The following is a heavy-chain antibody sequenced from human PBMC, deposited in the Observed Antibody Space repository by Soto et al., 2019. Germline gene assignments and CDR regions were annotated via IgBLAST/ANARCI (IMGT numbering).Heavy chain of an antibody. D-gene: IGHD6-6*01. CDR3: ARSLYSSSDRGYYFYGMDV. J-gene: IGHJ6*02. CDR2: IWYDGSNE. Sequence: GGSLRLSCAASGFTFSNFGMHWVRQAPGKGLEWVALIWYDGSNEYYADSVKGRFTISRDNSKNMVFLQMNSLRAEDTAVYYCARSLYSSSDRGYYFYGMDVWGQGTTVTVSS. CDR1: GFTFSNFG. V-gene: IGHV3-33*01.